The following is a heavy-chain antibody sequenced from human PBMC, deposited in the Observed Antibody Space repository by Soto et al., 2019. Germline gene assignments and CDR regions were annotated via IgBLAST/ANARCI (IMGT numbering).Heavy chain of an antibody. CDR2: INPNSGGT. CDR3: ARGVRQQQLVHFDY. V-gene: IGHV1-2*04. D-gene: IGHD6-13*01. CDR1: GYTFTGYY. Sequence: ASVKVSCKASGYTFTGYYMHWVRQAPGQGLEWMGWINPNSGGTNYAQKFQGWVTLTRDTSISTAYMELSRLRSDDTAVYYCARGVRQQQLVHFDYWGQGTLVTVSS. J-gene: IGHJ4*02.